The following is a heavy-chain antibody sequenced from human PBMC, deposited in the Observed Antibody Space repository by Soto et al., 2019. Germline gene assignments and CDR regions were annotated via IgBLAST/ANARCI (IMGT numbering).Heavy chain of an antibody. V-gene: IGHV3-64D*06. J-gene: IGHJ4*02. CDR2: ISTNGGST. D-gene: IGHD3-22*01. CDR1: RGAFGAYW. CDR3: VKGEYYYDSSGYYPFDY. Sequence: PGGSLRLSCEASRGAFGAYWMQWVRQAPGKGLECVSCISTNGGSTDYADSVKGRFTISRDNSKNTVYLQMSSLRVEDTAVYYCVKGEYYYDSSGYYPFDYWGQGTLVTVSS.